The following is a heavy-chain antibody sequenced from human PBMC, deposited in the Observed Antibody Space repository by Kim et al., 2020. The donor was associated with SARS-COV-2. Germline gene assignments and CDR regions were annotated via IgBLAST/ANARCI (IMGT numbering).Heavy chain of an antibody. CDR1: VAMFRDQY. D-gene: IGHD1-1*01. Sequence: GGSLRLSCAASVAMFRDQYMHWVRQTPGKGLEWVARTDGDESGRNYVDSVKGRFTISRDNAKNTLYLQMNSLRADDTAVYYCARGREHAFDLWGQGTVVT. V-gene: IGHV3-74*01. J-gene: IGHJ3*01. CDR2: TDGDESGR. CDR3: ARGREHAFDL.